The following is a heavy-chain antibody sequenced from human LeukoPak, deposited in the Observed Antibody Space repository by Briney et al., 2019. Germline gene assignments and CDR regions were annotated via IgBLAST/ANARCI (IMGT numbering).Heavy chain of an antibody. CDR2: VYYGGST. J-gene: IGHJ6*03. CDR1: GGSISNDY. D-gene: IGHD6-6*01. V-gene: IGHV4-59*01. CDR3: ARDKRYIAARKLDYYYYMDV. Sequence: PSETLSLTCTVSGGSISNDYWSWIRQPPGKGLEWIGYVYYGGSTNYNPSLKNRVTISVDTSKNQFSLKLSSVTAADTAVYYCARDKRYIAARKLDYYYYMDVWGKGTTVTVSS.